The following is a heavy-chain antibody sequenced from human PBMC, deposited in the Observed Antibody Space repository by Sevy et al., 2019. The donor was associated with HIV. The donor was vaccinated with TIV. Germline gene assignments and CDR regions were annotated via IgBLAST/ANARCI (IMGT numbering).Heavy chain of an antibody. V-gene: IGHV3-74*01. CDR3: VAANSWEDY. CDR2: VNSDGTST. Sequence: GGSLRLSCAASGFTFSNYWMHWVRQAPGKGLVWVSRVNSDGTSTTYADSVKGRFTISRDNAKNTLCLQMSSLRAEDTAVYYWVAANSWEDYWGQGTLVTVSS. CDR1: GFTFSNYW. D-gene: IGHD6-13*01. J-gene: IGHJ4*02.